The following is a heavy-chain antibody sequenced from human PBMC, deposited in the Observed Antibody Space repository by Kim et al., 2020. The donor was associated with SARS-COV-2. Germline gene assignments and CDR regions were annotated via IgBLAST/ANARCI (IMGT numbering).Heavy chain of an antibody. CDR3: AKDETIFGVVITPFDY. J-gene: IGHJ4*02. CDR2: ISYDGSNK. Sequence: GGSLRLSCAASGFTFSSYGMHWVRQAPGKGLEWVAVISYDGSNKYYADSVKGRFTISRDNSKNTLYLQMNSLRAEDTAVYYCAKDETIFGVVITPFDYWGQGTLVTVSS. CDR1: GFTFSSYG. D-gene: IGHD3-3*01. V-gene: IGHV3-30*18.